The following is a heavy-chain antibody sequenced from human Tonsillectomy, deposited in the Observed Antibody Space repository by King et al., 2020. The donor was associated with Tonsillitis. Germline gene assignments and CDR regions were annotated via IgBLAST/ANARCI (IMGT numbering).Heavy chain of an antibody. CDR2: CYYSGST. V-gene: IGHV4-59*01. Sequence: QLQESGPGLVKPSETLSLTCTVSGDSISSYYWNWIRQFPGKGLEWIGLCYYSGSTNYNPSLKSRSTISVDTSKNQFSLNLSSVTAADTAVYYCARTGGLYWYFDLWGRGTLVTVSS. D-gene: IGHD1-14*01. CDR1: GDSISSYY. J-gene: IGHJ2*01. CDR3: ARTGGLYWYFDL.